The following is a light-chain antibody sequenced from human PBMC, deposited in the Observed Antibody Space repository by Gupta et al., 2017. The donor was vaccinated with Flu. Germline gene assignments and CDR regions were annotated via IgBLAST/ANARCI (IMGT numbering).Light chain of an antibody. J-gene: IGKJ3*01. CDR2: GAS. CDR1: QNVGHNY. Sequence: IVLTQSPDTLSLSPGERATLSCRASQNVGHNYLAWYQQKPGQAPRLLIYGASNRAPGIPDRFSSSGSLXDFTLTXSSLEPADFAVYYCRQYAGSSTFGXGTKVDI. V-gene: IGKV3-20*01. CDR3: RQYAGSST.